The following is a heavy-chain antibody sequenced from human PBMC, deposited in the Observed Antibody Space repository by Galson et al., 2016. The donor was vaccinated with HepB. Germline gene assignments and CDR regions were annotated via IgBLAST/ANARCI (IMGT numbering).Heavy chain of an antibody. V-gene: IGHV4-38-2*01. CDR1: GYSISSGYQ. J-gene: IGHJ4*02. Sequence: SETLSLTCAVSGYSISSGYQWGWVRQPPGKGLERIGSIYHSGSTYYNPSLKSRVTISVDTSKNQFSLKLSSVTAADTAVYYCARGSLWYDYWGQGTLVTVSS. CDR2: IYHSGST. D-gene: IGHD6-13*01. CDR3: ARGSLWYDY.